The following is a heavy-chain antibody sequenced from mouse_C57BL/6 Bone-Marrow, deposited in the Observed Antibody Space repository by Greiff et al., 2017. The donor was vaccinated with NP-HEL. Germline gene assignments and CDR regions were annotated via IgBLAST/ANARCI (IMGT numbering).Heavy chain of an antibody. V-gene: IGHV14-4*01. CDR1: GFNIKDDY. CDR2: IDPENGDT. Sequence: VQLKQSGAELVRPGASVKLSCTASGFNIKDDYMHWVKQRPEQGLEWIGWIDPENGDTEYASKFQGKATITADTSSNTAYLQLSSLTSEDTAVYYCTTGDYYAMDYWGQGTSVTVSS. CDR3: TTGDYYAMDY. J-gene: IGHJ4*01.